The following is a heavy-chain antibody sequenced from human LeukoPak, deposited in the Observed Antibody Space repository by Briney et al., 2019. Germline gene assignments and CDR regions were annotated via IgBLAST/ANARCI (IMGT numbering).Heavy chain of an antibody. J-gene: IGHJ5*02. V-gene: IGHV3-7*01. Sequence: PGRSLRLSCAASGFTFSSYWMSWVRQAPGKGLEWVANIKQDGSEKYYVDSVKGRFTISRDNAKNSLYLQMNSLRAEDTAVYYCARDDCSSISCYHNWFDPWGQGTLVTVS. CDR2: IKQDGSEK. CDR1: GFTFSSYW. CDR3: ARDDCSSISCYHNWFDP. D-gene: IGHD2-2*01.